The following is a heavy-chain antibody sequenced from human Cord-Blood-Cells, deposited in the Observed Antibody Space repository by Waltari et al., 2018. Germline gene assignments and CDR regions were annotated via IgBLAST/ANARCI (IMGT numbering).Heavy chain of an antibody. J-gene: IGHJ4*02. CDR1: GGSFSGSY. Sequence: QVQLQQWGAGLLKPSETLSLTCAVYGGSFSGSYWSWIRQPPGKGLEWIGQINHSGSTNYNPSLKSRVTISVDTSKNQFSLKLSSVTAADTAVYYCARVGAFGWELLYYFDYWGQGTLVTVSS. V-gene: IGHV4-34*01. D-gene: IGHD1-26*01. CDR3: ARVGAFGWELLYYFDY. CDR2: INHSGST.